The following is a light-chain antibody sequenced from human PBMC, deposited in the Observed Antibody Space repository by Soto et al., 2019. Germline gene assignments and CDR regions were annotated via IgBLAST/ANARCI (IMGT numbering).Light chain of an antibody. CDR3: QQYNNWPRAT. CDR2: GAS. CDR1: QSVSSN. J-gene: IGKJ4*01. Sequence: EIVMTQSPATLSVSPGERATLSCRASQSVSSNIAWYQQKPGQAPRLLIYGASTRATGIPARFSGSGSGTEFTLSISSLQSEDFGVYYCQQYNNWPRATFGGGTKVDI. V-gene: IGKV3-15*01.